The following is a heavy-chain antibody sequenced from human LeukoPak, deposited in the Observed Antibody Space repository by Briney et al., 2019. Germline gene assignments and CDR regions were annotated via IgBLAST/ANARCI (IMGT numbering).Heavy chain of an antibody. J-gene: IGHJ5*02. V-gene: IGHV4-39*01. CDR2: IYYTESP. D-gene: IGHD3-10*01. CDR3: ARHSDYYGSGSYPRPGFDP. CDR1: GGLLSSTVFY. Sequence: SEPVSLMCTVSGGLLSSTVFYWGRVPRPPGEVQWWNGNIYYTESPYYNPSHNSRFTMSVVTSQNHFSLEMTSVTAADTAVYYCARHSDYYGSGSYPRPGFDPWGQGTLVTVSS.